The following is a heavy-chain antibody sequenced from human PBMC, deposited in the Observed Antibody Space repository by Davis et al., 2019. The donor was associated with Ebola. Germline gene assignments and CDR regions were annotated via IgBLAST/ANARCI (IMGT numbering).Heavy chain of an antibody. D-gene: IGHD1-26*01. CDR2: ISGSGYAT. CDR3: ARGGSGSYTAIRN. CDR1: GFTFSNFA. J-gene: IGHJ4*02. Sequence: GESLKISCAASGFTFSNFAMSWVRQAPGKGLEWVSTISGSGYATYYADSVKGRFTISRDNAKNSLYLQMNSVRAEDTAVYYCARGGSGSYTAIRNWGQGTLVTVSS. V-gene: IGHV3-23*01.